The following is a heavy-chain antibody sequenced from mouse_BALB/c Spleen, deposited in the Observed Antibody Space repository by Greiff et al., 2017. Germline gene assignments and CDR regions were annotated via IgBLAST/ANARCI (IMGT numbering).Heavy chain of an antibody. D-gene: IGHD1-1*01. CDR2: ISSGGSYT. CDR1: GFTFSSYG. V-gene: IGHV5-6*01. J-gene: IGHJ2*01. CDR3: ARHEVRQYYCDY. Sequence: EVKLMESGGDLVKPGGSLKLSCAASGFTFSSYGMSWVRQTPDKRLEWVATISSGGSYTYYPDSVKGRFTISRDNAKNTLYLQMSSLKSEDTAMYYCARHEVRQYYCDYWGQGTTLTVSS.